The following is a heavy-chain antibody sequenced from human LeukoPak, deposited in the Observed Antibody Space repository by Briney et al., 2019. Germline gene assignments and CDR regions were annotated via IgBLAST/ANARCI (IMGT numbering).Heavy chain of an antibody. J-gene: IGHJ3*02. CDR1: GFTFSSYS. V-gene: IGHV3-21*01. D-gene: IGHD1-1*01. Sequence: PGRSLRLSCAASGFTFSSYSMNWVRQAPGKGLEWVSSISSSSSYIYYADSVKGRFTISRDNAKNSLYLQMNSLRAEDTAVYYCARGDNWNDRGAFDIWGQGTMVTVSS. CDR3: ARGDNWNDRGAFDI. CDR2: ISSSSSYI.